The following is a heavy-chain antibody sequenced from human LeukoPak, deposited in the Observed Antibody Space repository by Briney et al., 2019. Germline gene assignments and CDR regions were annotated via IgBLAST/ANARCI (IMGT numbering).Heavy chain of an antibody. CDR3: AREMGGMIVVALDAFDI. D-gene: IGHD3-22*01. V-gene: IGHV1-69*04. CDR1: GYTFTSYG. Sequence: GASVKVSCKASGYTFTSYGISWVRQAPGQGLEWMGRIIPILGIANYAQKFQGRVTITADKSTSTAYMELSSLRSEDTAVYYCAREMGGMIVVALDAFDIWGQGTMVTVSS. J-gene: IGHJ3*02. CDR2: IIPILGIA.